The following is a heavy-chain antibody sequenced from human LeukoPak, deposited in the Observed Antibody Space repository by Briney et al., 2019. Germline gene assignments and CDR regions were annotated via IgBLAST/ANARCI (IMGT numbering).Heavy chain of an antibody. D-gene: IGHD3-10*01. CDR1: GGSISSGGYY. V-gene: IGHV4-31*03. Sequence: TSETLSLTCTVSGGSISSGGYYWSWIRQDTGKGLEWIGYIYYSGSTYYNPSLKSRVTISVDTSKNQFSLKLSSVTAADTAVYYCARESIYGSGSYPDYWGQGTLVTVSS. J-gene: IGHJ4*02. CDR2: IYYSGST. CDR3: ARESIYGSGSYPDY.